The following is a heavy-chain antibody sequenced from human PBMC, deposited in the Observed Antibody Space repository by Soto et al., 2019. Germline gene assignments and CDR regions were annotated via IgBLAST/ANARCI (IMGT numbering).Heavy chain of an antibody. Sequence: QVQLQQWGAGLLKPSETLSLTCAVYGGSFSGYYWSWIRQPPGKGLEWIGEINHSGSTNYNPSLTRRVTIXXDXSXXQFSLKLSSVTAADTAVYYCARGLSSRSWYDWFDPWGQGTLVTVSS. CDR2: INHSGST. CDR3: ARGLSSRSWYDWFDP. D-gene: IGHD6-13*01. J-gene: IGHJ5*02. CDR1: GGSFSGYY. V-gene: IGHV4-34*01.